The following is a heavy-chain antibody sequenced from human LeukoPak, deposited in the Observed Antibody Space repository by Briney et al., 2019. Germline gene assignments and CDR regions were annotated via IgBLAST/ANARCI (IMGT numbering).Heavy chain of an antibody. CDR3: ARGRRWEPYYFDY. CDR2: INPNSGGT. Sequence: RASVKVSCKASGYTFTGYYMHWVRQAPGQGLEWMGWINPNSGGTNYAQKFQGRVTMTRDTSISTAYMELSRLRSDDTAVYYCARGRRWEPYYFDYCGQGTLVTVSS. J-gene: IGHJ4*02. V-gene: IGHV1-2*02. CDR1: GYTFTGYY. D-gene: IGHD1-26*01.